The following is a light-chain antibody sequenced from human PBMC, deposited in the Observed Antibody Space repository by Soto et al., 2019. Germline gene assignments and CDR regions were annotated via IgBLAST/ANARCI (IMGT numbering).Light chain of an antibody. V-gene: IGKV3-11*01. Sequence: DIVLAQSPAPLSLSPVEIATPSCRASQSVSSYLAWYQQKPGQAPRLLIYDASNRATGIPDRFSGSGSGTDFTLTISRLEPEDFAVYYCQQYNNWPWTFGQGTKVDI. CDR3: QQYNNWPWT. CDR2: DAS. CDR1: QSVSSY. J-gene: IGKJ1*01.